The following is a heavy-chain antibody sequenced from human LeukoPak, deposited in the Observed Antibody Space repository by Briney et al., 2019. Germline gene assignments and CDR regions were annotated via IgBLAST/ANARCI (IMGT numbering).Heavy chain of an antibody. CDR1: GYSISSGYY. CDR2: IYHSGST. CDR3: ARDRNYYDSSGYSLDY. J-gene: IGHJ4*02. D-gene: IGHD3-22*01. V-gene: IGHV4-38-2*02. Sequence: KPSETLSLTCTVSGYSISSGYYWGWIRQPPGQRLEWIGSIYHSGSTYYNPSLKSRVTISVDTSKNQFSLKLSSVTAADTAVYYCARDRNYYDSSGYSLDYWGQGTLVTVSS.